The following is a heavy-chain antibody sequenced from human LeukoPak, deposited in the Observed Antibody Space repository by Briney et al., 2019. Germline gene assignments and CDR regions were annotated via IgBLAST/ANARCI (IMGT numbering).Heavy chain of an antibody. J-gene: IGHJ4*02. CDR2: VYSSGRT. D-gene: IGHD1/OR15-1a*01. V-gene: IGHV4-39*07. Sequence: SETLSLTCTVSGASISSSVYYWGWIRQPPGKGLGWIGSVYSSGRTYYNPSLTSRITISIDTSQNQFSLKLSSVTAADTAVYYCTRGIAGTTVHYWGQGTLVTVSS. CDR3: TRGIAGTTVHY. CDR1: GASISSSVYY.